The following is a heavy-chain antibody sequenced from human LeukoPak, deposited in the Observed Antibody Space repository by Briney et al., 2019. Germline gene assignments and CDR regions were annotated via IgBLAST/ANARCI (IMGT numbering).Heavy chain of an antibody. CDR2: MNPNSGNT. CDR3: ARMPTNMYYYFYMDV. D-gene: IGHD5-24*01. CDR1: GYTFTSYD. J-gene: IGHJ6*03. Sequence: ASVKVSCKASGYTFTSYDINWVRQATGQGLEWMGWMNPNSGNTGYAQKFQGRVTMTRNTSISTAYMELSSLRSEDTAVYYCARMPTNMYYYFYMDVWGKGTTVTVSS. V-gene: IGHV1-8*01.